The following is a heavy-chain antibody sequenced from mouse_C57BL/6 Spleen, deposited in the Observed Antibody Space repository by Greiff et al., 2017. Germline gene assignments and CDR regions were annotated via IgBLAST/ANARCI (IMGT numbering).Heavy chain of an antibody. Sequence: QVQLQQPGAELVKPGASVKLSCKASGYTFTSYWMHWVKQRPGQGLEWIGMIHPNSGSTNYNEKFKSKATLTVDKSSSQAYMQLSSLTSEDSAVYYCARRRCITTVVADYCAMDYWGQGTSVTVSS. J-gene: IGHJ4*01. CDR1: GYTFTSYW. CDR3: ARRRCITTVVADYCAMDY. D-gene: IGHD1-1*01. CDR2: IHPNSGST. V-gene: IGHV1-64*01.